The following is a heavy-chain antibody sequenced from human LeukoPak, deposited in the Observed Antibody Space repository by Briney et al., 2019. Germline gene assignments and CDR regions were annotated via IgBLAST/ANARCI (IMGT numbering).Heavy chain of an antibody. CDR1: GGSISSYY. CDR2: IYYSGST. J-gene: IGHJ4*02. Sequence: PSETLSLTCTVSGGSISSYYWSWIRQPPGKGLEWIGYIYYSGSTNYNPSLKSRVTISVDTSKNQFSLKLSSVTAADTAVYYWARDRLYCSSTSCFHYFGYWGQGTLVNGSS. V-gene: IGHV4-59*01. D-gene: IGHD2-2*01. CDR3: ARDRLYCSSTSCFHYFGY.